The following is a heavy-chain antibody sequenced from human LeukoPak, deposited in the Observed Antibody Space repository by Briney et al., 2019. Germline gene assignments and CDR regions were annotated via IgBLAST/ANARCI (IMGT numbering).Heavy chain of an antibody. J-gene: IGHJ6*02. D-gene: IGHD4-17*01. CDR1: GFIFSSYV. CDR2: SSGSGGKT. V-gene: IGHV3-23*01. Sequence: GGSLRLSCAASGFIFSSYVVSWVRQAPGKGLEWVSGSSGSGGKTYYADSVKGRFTISRDNSKNTLYLQMNSLRAEDTAVYYCAKXATVTTQYHFYGMDLWGQGTTVTVSS. CDR3: AKXATVTTQYHFYGMDL.